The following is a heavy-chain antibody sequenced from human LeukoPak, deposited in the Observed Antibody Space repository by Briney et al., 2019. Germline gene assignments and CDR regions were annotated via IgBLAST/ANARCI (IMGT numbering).Heavy chain of an antibody. Sequence: GGSLRLSCAASGFTFSSYEMNWVRQAPGKGLEWVSYISSSGSTIYYADSVKRRFTISRDNAKNSLYLQMNSLRAEDTAVYYCARGARYFQHWGQGTLVTVSS. CDR2: ISSSGSTI. J-gene: IGHJ1*01. V-gene: IGHV3-48*03. CDR1: GFTFSSYE. CDR3: ARGARYFQH.